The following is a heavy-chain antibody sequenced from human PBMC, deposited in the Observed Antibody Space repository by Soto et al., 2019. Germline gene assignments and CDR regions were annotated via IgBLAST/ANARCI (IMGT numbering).Heavy chain of an antibody. Sequence: QVQLQESGPGLVKSSQTLSLTCTVSGGSISSGGYYWSWIRQHPGKGLEWIGYIYYSGSTYYNPSLKSRVTISVDTSKNQFSLKLSSVTAADTAVYYCARDSDNYYDSSGYYWDIWGQGTMVTVSS. J-gene: IGHJ3*02. D-gene: IGHD3-22*01. CDR1: GGSISSGGYY. CDR3: ARDSDNYYDSSGYYWDI. V-gene: IGHV4-31*03. CDR2: IYYSGST.